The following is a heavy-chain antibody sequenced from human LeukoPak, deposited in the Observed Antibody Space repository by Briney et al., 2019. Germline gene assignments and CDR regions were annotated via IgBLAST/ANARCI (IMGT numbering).Heavy chain of an antibody. CDR2: IRSKAYGGTT. CDR1: GLTFGDYA. CDR3: TRVLMVRGVTTQYYFDY. Sequence: KSGGSLRLSCTASGLTFGDYAMSWFRQAPGKGLEWVGFIRSKAYGGTTEYAASVKGRFTISRDDSKSIAYLQMNSLKTEDTAVYYCTRVLMVRGVTTQYYFDYWGQGTLVTVSS. V-gene: IGHV3-49*05. J-gene: IGHJ4*02. D-gene: IGHD3-10*01.